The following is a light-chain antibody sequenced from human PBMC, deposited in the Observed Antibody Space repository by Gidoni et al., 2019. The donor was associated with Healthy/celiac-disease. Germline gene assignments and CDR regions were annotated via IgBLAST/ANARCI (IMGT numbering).Light chain of an antibody. CDR2: GGS. CDR3: QQYGSSPRT. CDR1: QSVSSSY. V-gene: IGKV3-20*01. Sequence: EIVLTQSPGTLSLSPGERATLSCRASQSVSSSYLAWYHQKPGQAPRRLIYGGSSRATGIPDRFSGSGSGTDFPLPISRLEPEDFAVYYCQQYGSSPRTFGQGTKVEIK. J-gene: IGKJ1*01.